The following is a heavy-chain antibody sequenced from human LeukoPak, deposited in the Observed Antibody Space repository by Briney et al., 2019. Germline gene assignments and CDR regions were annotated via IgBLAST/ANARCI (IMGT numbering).Heavy chain of an antibody. CDR2: IKPNNGGT. J-gene: IGHJ4*02. CDR3: ARGYCSGGSCYSAY. V-gene: IGHV1-2*02. Sequence: ASVKVSCKASEYTFTGYYMHWVRQAPGQGLEWMGWIKPNNGGTDYAQKFQGRVTMTRDTSISTAYMELSSLRSDDTAVYYCARGYCSGGSCYSAYWGQGTLVTVSS. D-gene: IGHD2-15*01. CDR1: EYTFTGYY.